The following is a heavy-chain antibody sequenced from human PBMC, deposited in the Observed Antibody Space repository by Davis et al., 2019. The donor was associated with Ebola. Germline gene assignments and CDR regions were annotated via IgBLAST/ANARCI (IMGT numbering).Heavy chain of an antibody. V-gene: IGHV3-30*03. CDR3: ARAVFHEVLDY. J-gene: IGHJ4*02. Sequence: PGGSLRLSCAASGFTFSHYAMHWVRQAPGKGLEWLTVVSYDGANKFYADSVKGRFTISRDDSQNTLFLQMNSLRSEDTAVYYCARAVFHEVLDYWGQGTPVTVSS. D-gene: IGHD3-3*01. CDR2: VSYDGANK. CDR1: GFTFSHYA.